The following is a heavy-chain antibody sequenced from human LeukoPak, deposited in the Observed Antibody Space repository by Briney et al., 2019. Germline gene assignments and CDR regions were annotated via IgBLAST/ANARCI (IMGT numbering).Heavy chain of an antibody. CDR2: ISSSSSYI. J-gene: IGHJ5*02. V-gene: IGHV3-21*01. Sequence: PGGSLRLSCAASGFTFSSYSMNWVRQAPGKGLEWVSSISSSSSYIYYADSVKGRFTISRDNAKNSLYLQMNNMRAEDTAVYYIARVHCSSTSCSSRGYNWFDPWGRGTLVTVSS. CDR1: GFTFSSYS. D-gene: IGHD2-2*01. CDR3: ARVHCSSTSCSSRGYNWFDP.